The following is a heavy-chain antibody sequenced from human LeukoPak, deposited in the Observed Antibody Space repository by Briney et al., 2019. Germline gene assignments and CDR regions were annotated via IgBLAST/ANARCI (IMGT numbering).Heavy chain of an antibody. V-gene: IGHV1-46*01. CDR2: INPSGGST. J-gene: IGHJ4*02. Sequence: GASVKVSCKASGYTFTSYYMHWVRQAPGQGLEWMGIINPSGGSTSYAQKFQGRVTMTRDMSTSTVYMELSSLRSEDTAVYYCARSEITMVRGVIYNTLFDYWGQGTLVTVSS. D-gene: IGHD3-10*01. CDR3: ARSEITMVRGVIYNTLFDY. CDR1: GYTFTSYY.